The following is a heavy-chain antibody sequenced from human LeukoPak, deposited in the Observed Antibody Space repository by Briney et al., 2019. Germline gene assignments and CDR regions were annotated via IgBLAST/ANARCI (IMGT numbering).Heavy chain of an antibody. CDR2: INSDGSST. J-gene: IGHJ4*02. CDR1: GFTFSSYW. V-gene: IGHV3-74*01. CDR3: ARDLGNYYGSGSYTLDY. Sequence: PGGSLRLSCAASGFTFSSYWMHWVRQVPGKGLVWVSRINSDGSSTSYADSVKGRFTISRDNAKNTLYLQMNSLRAEDTAVYYCARDLGNYYGSGSYTLDYWGQGTLVTVSS. D-gene: IGHD3-10*01.